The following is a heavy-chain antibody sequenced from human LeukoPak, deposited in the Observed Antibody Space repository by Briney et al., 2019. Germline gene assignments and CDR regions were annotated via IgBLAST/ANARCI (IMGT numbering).Heavy chain of an antibody. CDR3: ARGQWLVRVYFDY. Sequence: SETLSLTCAVSGYSISSGYYWGWIRQPPGKGLEWIGSIYHSGSTYYNPSLKSRVTISVDTSKNQFSLKLSSVTAADTAVYYCARGQWLVRVYFDYWGQETLVTVSS. J-gene: IGHJ4*02. CDR2: IYHSGST. CDR1: GYSISSGYY. D-gene: IGHD6-19*01. V-gene: IGHV4-38-2*01.